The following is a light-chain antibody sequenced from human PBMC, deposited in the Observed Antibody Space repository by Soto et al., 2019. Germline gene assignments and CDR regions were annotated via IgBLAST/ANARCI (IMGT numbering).Light chain of an antibody. V-gene: IGKV3-20*01. J-gene: IGKJ1*01. CDR3: QQLT. CDR2: DAS. CDR1: QSLSSSY. Sequence: EIVLTQSPGTLSLSPGERATLSCRASQSLSSSYLAWYQQKPCQAPRLLIHDASNRATGISARVSGSGSGTDFTLTIGSLEPDDFATYYCQQLTFGQGTKVDIK.